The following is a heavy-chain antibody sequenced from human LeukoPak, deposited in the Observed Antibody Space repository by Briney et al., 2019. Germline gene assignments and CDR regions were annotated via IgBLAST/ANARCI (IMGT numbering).Heavy chain of an antibody. CDR2: ISSFGSTI. J-gene: IGHJ3*02. CDR3: ARDLWYSGSRAPPRAFDI. CDR1: GGSISSSSYY. V-gene: IGHV3-11*04. D-gene: IGHD1-26*01. Sequence: LSLTCTVSGGSISSSSYYWGWIRQPPGKGLEWVSYISSFGSTIYYADSVKGRFTVSRDNAKNSLCLQMNSLRAEDTAVYYCARDLWYSGSRAPPRAFDIWGQGTMVTVSS.